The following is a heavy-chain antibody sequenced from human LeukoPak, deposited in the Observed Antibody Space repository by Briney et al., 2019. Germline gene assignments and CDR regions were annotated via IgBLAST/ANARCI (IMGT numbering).Heavy chain of an antibody. CDR1: GFTFSSYS. CDR3: ARANKRAFDI. J-gene: IGHJ3*02. D-gene: IGHD1/OR15-1a*01. Sequence: GGSLRLSCAASGFTFSSYSMNWVRQAAGKGLEWVSSISSSSSYIYYADSVKGRFTISRDNAKNSLYLQMNSLRAEDTAVYYCARANKRAFDIWGQGTMVTVSS. CDR2: ISSSSSYI. V-gene: IGHV3-21*01.